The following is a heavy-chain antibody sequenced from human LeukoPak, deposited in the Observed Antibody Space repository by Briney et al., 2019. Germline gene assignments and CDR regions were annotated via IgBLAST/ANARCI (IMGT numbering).Heavy chain of an antibody. V-gene: IGHV3-11*01. CDR2: ISSSGSTI. CDR3: ARWWSLDYFDY. J-gene: IGHJ4*02. CDR1: GFTFSDYY. Sequence: GGSLRLSCAASGFTFSDYYMSWIRQAPGKGLEWVSYISSSGSTIYYADSVEGRFTISRDNAKNSLYLQMNSLRAEDTAVYYCARWWSLDYFDYWGQGTLVTVSS. D-gene: IGHD2-15*01.